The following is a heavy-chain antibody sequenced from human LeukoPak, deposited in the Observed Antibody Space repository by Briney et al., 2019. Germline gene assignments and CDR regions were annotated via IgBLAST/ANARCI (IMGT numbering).Heavy chain of an antibody. D-gene: IGHD3-3*02. CDR1: GGSISSSSYY. CDR2: FYYSGST. V-gene: IGHV4-39*07. J-gene: IGHJ6*02. Sequence: PSETLSLTCTVSGGSISSSSYYWGWIRQPPGKGLEWIGSFYYSGSTYYNPSLKSRVTISVDTSKNQFSLKLSSVTAADTAVYYCARGAPTARPHFWYYYYGMDVWGQGTTVTVSS. CDR3: ARGAPTARPHFWYYYYGMDV.